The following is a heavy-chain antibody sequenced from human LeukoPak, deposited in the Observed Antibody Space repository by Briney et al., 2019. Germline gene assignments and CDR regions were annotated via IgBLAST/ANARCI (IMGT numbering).Heavy chain of an antibody. Sequence: PSETLSLTCTVSGDSISSYYWSWIRQPPGKGLEWIGYMYYSGSTSYNPSLKSRVTMSVDTSKNQFSLKLSSVTAADTAVYYCATIRDTALRYWYFDLWGRGTLLIVSS. D-gene: IGHD5-18*01. V-gene: IGHV4-59*03. CDR2: MYYSGST. J-gene: IGHJ2*01. CDR3: ATIRDTALRYWYFDL. CDR1: GDSISSYY.